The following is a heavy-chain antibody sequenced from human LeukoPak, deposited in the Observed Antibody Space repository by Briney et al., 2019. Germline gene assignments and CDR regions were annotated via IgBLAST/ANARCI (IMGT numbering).Heavy chain of an antibody. D-gene: IGHD6-13*01. Sequence: GGSLRLSCAASGFTFSSYSMTWVRQAPGKGLEWVSSISSSSSYIYYADSVKGRFTISRDNAKNSLYLQMNSLRAEDTAVYYCARDGQQLVGMDVWGQGTTVTVSS. CDR2: ISSSSSYI. V-gene: IGHV3-21*01. CDR1: GFTFSSYS. J-gene: IGHJ6*02. CDR3: ARDGQQLVGMDV.